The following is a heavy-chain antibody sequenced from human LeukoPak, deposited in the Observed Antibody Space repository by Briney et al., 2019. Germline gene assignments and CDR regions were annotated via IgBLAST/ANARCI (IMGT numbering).Heavy chain of an antibody. CDR1: GFTFSNYG. CDR2: IWYDGSNQ. CDR3: ARDSELKVGGSFDY. D-gene: IGHD3-16*01. Sequence: GGSLRLSCTASGFTFSNYGMHWVRQAPNKGLEWVAIIWYDGSNQYYADSVKGRFTVSRDSSKNTMYLQMNSLRAEDTAVYYCARDSELKVGGSFDYWGPGTLVTVSS. J-gene: IGHJ4*02. V-gene: IGHV3-33*01.